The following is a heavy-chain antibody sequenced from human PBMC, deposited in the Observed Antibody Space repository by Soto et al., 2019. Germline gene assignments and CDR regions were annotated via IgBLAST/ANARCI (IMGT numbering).Heavy chain of an antibody. CDR2: ISSSSSYI. V-gene: IGHV3-21*01. J-gene: IGHJ5*02. Sequence: PGGSLRLSCAASGFTFSSYSMNWVRQAPGKGLEWVSSISSSSSYIYYADSVKGRFTISRDNAKNSLYLQMNSLRAEDTAVYYCARELGYCTNGVCFPNWFDPLAREPWSPSPQ. CDR1: GFTFSSYS. CDR3: ARELGYCTNGVCFPNWFDP. D-gene: IGHD2-8*01.